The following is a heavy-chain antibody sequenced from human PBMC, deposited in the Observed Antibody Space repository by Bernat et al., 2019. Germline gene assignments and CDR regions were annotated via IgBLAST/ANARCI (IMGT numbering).Heavy chain of an antibody. D-gene: IGHD3-22*01. V-gene: IGHV4-31*03. CDR2: IYYSGST. J-gene: IGHJ6*02. Sequence: QVQLQESGPGLVKPSQTLSLTCTVSGGSISSGGYYWSWIRQHPGKGLEWIGYIYYSGSTYYNPSLKSRVTISVDTSKNQFSLKLSSVTAADTAVYYCARGWGSNYYDSSGYPLDYYYGMDVWGQGTTVTVSS. CDR3: ARGWGSNYYDSSGYPLDYYYGMDV. CDR1: GGSISSGGYY.